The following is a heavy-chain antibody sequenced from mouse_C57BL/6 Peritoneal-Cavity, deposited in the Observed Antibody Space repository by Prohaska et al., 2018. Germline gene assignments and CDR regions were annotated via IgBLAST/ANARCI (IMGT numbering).Heavy chain of an antibody. V-gene: IGHV1-81*01. J-gene: IGHJ4*01. CDR1: GYTFTSYG. D-gene: IGHD2-12*01. CDR2: IYPRSGNT. Sequence: QVQLQQSGAELARPGASVKLSCKASGYTFTSYGISWVKQRTGQGLEWIGEIYPRSGNTYYNEKFNGKATLTADKSSSTSYIELRSLTSEDSAVYFCARDDVDYAMDYWGQGTSVTVSS. CDR3: ARDDVDYAMDY.